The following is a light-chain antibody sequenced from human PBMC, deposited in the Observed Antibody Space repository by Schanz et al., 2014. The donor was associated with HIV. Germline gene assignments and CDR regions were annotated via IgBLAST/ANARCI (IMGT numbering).Light chain of an antibody. V-gene: IGLV1-40*01. Sequence: QSALTQPPSVSGAPGQRVTISCTGSSSNIGAGYDVHWYQQLPGTAPKLLIYGNSNRPSGVPDRFSGSKTGTSATLAITGLQTGDEADYYCGTWDSTLSEVVFGGGTKLTVL. J-gene: IGLJ2*01. CDR1: SSNIGAGYD. CDR2: GNS. CDR3: GTWDSTLSEVV.